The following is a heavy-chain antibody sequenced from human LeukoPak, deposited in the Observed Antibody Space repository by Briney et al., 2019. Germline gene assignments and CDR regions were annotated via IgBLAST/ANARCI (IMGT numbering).Heavy chain of an antibody. V-gene: IGHV3-23*01. CDR2: ISGSGGGT. Sequence: GGSLRLSCAASGFTFSSYAMSWVRQAPGKGLEWVSGISGSGGGTYYADSVKGRFTISRDNSKNTLYLQMNSLRDEDTAVYYCAKQYDFWSGPDYWGQGTLVTVSS. J-gene: IGHJ4*02. D-gene: IGHD3-3*01. CDR3: AKQYDFWSGPDY. CDR1: GFTFSSYA.